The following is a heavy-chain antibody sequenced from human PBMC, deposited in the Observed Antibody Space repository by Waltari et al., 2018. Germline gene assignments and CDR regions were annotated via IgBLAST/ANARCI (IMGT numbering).Heavy chain of an antibody. Sequence: EVQLVESGGGLVQPGGSLRLSCAASGFTFSSYWLPWVRQAPGKGLVGVSRINSDGSSTSYADSVKGRFTISRDNAKNTLYLQMNSLRAEDTAVYYCARDVGKPPLVYYGMDVWGQGTTVTVSS. V-gene: IGHV3-74*01. J-gene: IGHJ6*02. CDR2: INSDGSST. CDR3: ARDVGKPPLVYYGMDV. CDR1: GFTFSSYW.